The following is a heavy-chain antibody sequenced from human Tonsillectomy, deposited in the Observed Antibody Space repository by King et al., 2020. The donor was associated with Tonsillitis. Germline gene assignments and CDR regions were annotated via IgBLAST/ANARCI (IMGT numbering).Heavy chain of an antibody. CDR3: ARRGDYFYNWFDP. CDR1: GGSISSSSYY. CDR2: IYSSGST. J-gene: IGHJ5*02. D-gene: IGHD4-17*01. Sequence: LQLQELGPGLVKPSETLSLTCTVSGGSISSSSYYWGWIRQPPGKGLEWIGNIYSSGSTYYNPSLKSRVTISVDTSNNKFSLKLSSVTAADTAVYYCARRGDYFYNWFDPWGQGTLVTVSS. V-gene: IGHV4-39*01.